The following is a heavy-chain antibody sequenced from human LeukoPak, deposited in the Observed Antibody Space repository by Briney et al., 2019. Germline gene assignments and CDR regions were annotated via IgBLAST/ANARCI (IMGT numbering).Heavy chain of an antibody. J-gene: IGHJ5*02. V-gene: IGHV1-46*01. CDR2: INPSGGST. Sequence: ASVKVSCKASGYTFTCYYMHWVRQAPGQGLEWMGIINPSGGSTSYAQKFQGRATMTRDTSTSTVYMELSSLRSEDTGVYYCARDRGLYGDYEEYNWFDPWGQGTLVTVSS. D-gene: IGHD4-17*01. CDR3: ARDRGLYGDYEEYNWFDP. CDR1: GYTFTCYY.